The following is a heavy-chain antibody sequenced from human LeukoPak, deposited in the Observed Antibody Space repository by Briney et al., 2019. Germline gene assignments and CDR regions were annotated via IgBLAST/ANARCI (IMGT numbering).Heavy chain of an antibody. J-gene: IGHJ2*01. V-gene: IGHV5-51*01. CDR3: ARRTGAFWYFDL. CDR1: GYSFTNYW. D-gene: IGHD3/OR15-3a*01. CDR2: IYPGDSDT. Sequence: GESLQIPCKTSGYSFTNYWIGWVRQMPGKGLEWMGIIYPGDSDTRYSPSFQGQVTISADKSISTAYLQWSSMKASDTAMYYCARRTGAFWYFDLWGRGTLVTVSS.